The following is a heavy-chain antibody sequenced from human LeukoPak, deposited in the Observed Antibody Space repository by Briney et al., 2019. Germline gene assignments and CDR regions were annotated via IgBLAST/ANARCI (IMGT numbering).Heavy chain of an antibody. Sequence: GASVKVSCKASGYTFTGYYMHWVRQAPGQGLEWMEWINPNSGGTNYAQKFQGRVTMTRDTSISTAYMELSRLRSDDTAVYYCARDPHLAVRGAYWGQGTLVTVSS. J-gene: IGHJ4*02. CDR3: ARDPHLAVRGAY. CDR1: GYTFTGYY. D-gene: IGHD2-21*01. CDR2: INPNSGGT. V-gene: IGHV1-2*02.